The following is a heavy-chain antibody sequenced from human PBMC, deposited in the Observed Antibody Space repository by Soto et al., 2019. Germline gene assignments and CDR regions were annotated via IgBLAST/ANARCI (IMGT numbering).Heavy chain of an antibody. CDR2: IYYSGNT. CDR3: ASRYGSCFDX. D-gene: IGHD5-18*01. CDR1: GGSVSSANYY. Sequence: SETLSLTCTVSGGSVSSANYYWGWIRQPPGKGLEWIGSIYYSGNTNYNPSLNSRVTISVDTSKNQFSLKLSSVTAADTAAYYCASRYGSCFDXGGQGTLVTVS. J-gene: IGHJ4*02. V-gene: IGHV4-61*01.